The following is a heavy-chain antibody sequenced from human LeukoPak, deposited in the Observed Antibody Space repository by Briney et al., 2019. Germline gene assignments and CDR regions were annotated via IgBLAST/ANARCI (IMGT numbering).Heavy chain of an antibody. V-gene: IGHV3-21*06. CDR3: ARVHSDYGPDYIVH. J-gene: IGHJ4*02. CDR2: ISSTAGFI. CDR1: GFTLNRNA. Sequence: TGGSLRLSCAASGFTLNRNAISWVRQAPGKGLEWVSSISSTAGFIPDADSVKGRFTISRDNAKSSLYLQLNSRRAEDTALNYCARVHSDYGPDYIVHWGQGAPGSASS. D-gene: IGHD5-12*01.